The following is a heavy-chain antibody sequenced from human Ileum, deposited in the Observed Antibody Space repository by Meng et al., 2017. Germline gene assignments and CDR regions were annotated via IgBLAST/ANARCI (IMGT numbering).Heavy chain of an antibody. D-gene: IGHD3-10*01. V-gene: IGHV3-23*04. Sequence: LVCLGGALVRPGGSLVSPCAAFGFNFRSQSMSWVRQAPGKGLEWVSVTTDWNGKAYYADSVKGRFTISRDNSKNTLYLQMNSLRVDDTAVYYCVNRAWLESWGQGTLVTVSS. CDR2: TTDWNGKA. CDR3: VNRAWLES. J-gene: IGHJ5*01. CDR1: GFNFRSQS.